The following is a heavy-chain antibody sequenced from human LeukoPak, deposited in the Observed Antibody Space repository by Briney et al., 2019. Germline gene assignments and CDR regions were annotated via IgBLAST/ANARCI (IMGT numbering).Heavy chain of an antibody. CDR3: ARDGVWGDGYNYYYYYGMDV. V-gene: IGHV1-2*02. CDR2: INPNSGGT. J-gene: IGHJ6*02. CDR1: GYTFTGYY. D-gene: IGHD5-24*01. Sequence: GASVKVSCTASGYTFTGYYMHWVRQAPGQGLEWMGWINPNSGGTNYAQKLQGRVTMTTDTSTSTAYMELRSLRSDDTAVYYCARDGVWGDGYNYYYYYGMDVWGQGTTVTVSS.